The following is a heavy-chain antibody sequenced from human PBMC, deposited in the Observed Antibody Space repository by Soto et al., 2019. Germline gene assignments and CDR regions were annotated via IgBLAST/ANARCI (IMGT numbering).Heavy chain of an antibody. CDR1: GFTVSSNY. CDR3: ARTIAVAGTRYFDY. Sequence: GWSLRLSCAASGFTVSSNYMSWVRQAPGKGLEWVSVIYSGGSTYYADSVKGRFTISRDNSKNTLYLQMNGLRAEDTAVYYCARTIAVAGTRYFDYWGQGTLVTVSS. CDR2: IYSGGST. D-gene: IGHD6-19*01. V-gene: IGHV3-53*01. J-gene: IGHJ4*02.